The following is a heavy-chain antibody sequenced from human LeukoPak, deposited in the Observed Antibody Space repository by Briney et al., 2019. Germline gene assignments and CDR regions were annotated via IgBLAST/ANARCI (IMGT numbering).Heavy chain of an antibody. CDR3: ARGDCSGGSCYSFDY. J-gene: IGHJ4*02. CDR2: IKQDGSET. V-gene: IGHV3-7*01. Sequence: GGSLRLSCAASGFTFSRYWMSWVRQAPGKGLEWVANIKQDGSETYYVDSVKGRFAISRDNAKNSLYLQINSLRAEDTAVYSCARGDCSGGSCYSFDYWGQGTLVTVSS. CDR1: GFTFSRYW. D-gene: IGHD2-15*01.